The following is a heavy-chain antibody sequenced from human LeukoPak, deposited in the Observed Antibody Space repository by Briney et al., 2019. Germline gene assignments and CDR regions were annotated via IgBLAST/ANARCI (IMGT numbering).Heavy chain of an antibody. V-gene: IGHV3-48*03. Sequence: GGSLRLSCVASGFTFSIYEMNWVRQAPGKGLEWVSYISSSGSTIYYADSVRGRFTISRDNAKNSLYLQMNSLSAEDTAVYYCVRVAYDVLTGYENYYDYWGQGTLVTVSS. CDR1: GFTFSIYE. CDR2: ISSSGSTI. D-gene: IGHD3-9*01. J-gene: IGHJ4*02. CDR3: VRVAYDVLTGYENYYDY.